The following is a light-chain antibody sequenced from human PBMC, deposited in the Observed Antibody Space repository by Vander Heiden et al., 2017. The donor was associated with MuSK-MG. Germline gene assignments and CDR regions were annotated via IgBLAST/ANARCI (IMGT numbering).Light chain of an antibody. Sequence: QSARTQQPSLSWPPVQTVTISCVGSSSNSGAGYDVHWYQQLPGTAPKLLIDANNNRPSGVPDRFSGSKSGTSVSLAITGLQAEDEADYYCQSYDNGLSGVVFGGGTKLTVL. CDR1: SSNSGAGYD. CDR3: QSYDNGLSGVV. J-gene: IGLJ2*01. V-gene: IGLV1-40*01. CDR2: ANN.